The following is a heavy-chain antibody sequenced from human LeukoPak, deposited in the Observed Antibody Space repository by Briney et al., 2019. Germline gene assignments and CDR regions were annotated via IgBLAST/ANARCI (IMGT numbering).Heavy chain of an antibody. J-gene: IGHJ3*02. D-gene: IGHD6-19*01. V-gene: IGHV3-48*03. CDR3: ARDATLSSGWTHDALDI. Sequence: PGGSLRLSCAASGFTFSSYEMNWVRQAPGKGLEWVSYIGSGGSTTYYANSVKGRFTISRGNAKNSLSLQMNSLRADDTAVYYCARDATLSSGWTHDALDIWGQGTMVTVSS. CDR2: IGSGGSTT. CDR1: GFTFSSYE.